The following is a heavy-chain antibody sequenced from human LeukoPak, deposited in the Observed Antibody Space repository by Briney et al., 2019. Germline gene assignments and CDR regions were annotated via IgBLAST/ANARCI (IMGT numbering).Heavy chain of an antibody. V-gene: IGHV4-34*01. J-gene: IGHJ4*02. Sequence: SETLSLTCAVYGGSFSGYYWSWIRQPPGKGLEWIGEINHSGSTNYNPSLKSRVTISVDTSKNQFSLKLSSVTAADTAVYYCARDKVAVTWYYFDYWGQGTLVTVSS. CDR1: GGSFSGYY. CDR2: INHSGST. CDR3: ARDKVAVTWYYFDY. D-gene: IGHD6-19*01.